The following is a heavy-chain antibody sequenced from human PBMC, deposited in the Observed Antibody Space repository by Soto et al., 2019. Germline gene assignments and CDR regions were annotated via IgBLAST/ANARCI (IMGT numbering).Heavy chain of an antibody. D-gene: IGHD3-10*01. V-gene: IGHV3-7*05. CDR1: ELSFSRFW. CDR3: ARVVSRSSWGGRFDR. CDR2: IEQDGRET. J-gene: IGHJ5*02. Sequence: EVQLVESGGGLVQPGGSLRLSCAASELSFSRFWMTWIRQAPGKGLEWVANIEQDGRETYYADSVRGRFTISRDNGNKSLFLQMNSMTVEDTAVYYCARVVSRSSWGGRFDRWSQGTLVTVSS.